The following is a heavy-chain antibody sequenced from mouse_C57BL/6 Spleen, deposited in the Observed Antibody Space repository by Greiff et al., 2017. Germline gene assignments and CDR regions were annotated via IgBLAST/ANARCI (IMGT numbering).Heavy chain of an antibody. CDR2: IYPGSGNT. CDR3: ASTTGVSPYFDY. CDR1: GYTFTDYY. V-gene: IGHV1-76*01. J-gene: IGHJ2*01. Sequence: QVQLQQSGAELVRPGASVKLSCKASGYTFTDYYINWVKQRPGQGLEWIARIYPGSGNTYYNEKFKGKATLTAEKSSSTAYMQLSSLTSEDSAVYFCASTTGVSPYFDYWGKGTTLTVSS. D-gene: IGHD1-1*01.